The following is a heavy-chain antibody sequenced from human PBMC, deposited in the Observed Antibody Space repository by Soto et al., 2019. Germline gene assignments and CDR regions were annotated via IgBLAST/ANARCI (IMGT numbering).Heavy chain of an antibody. CDR2: ISSSSSTV. CDR3: ARVDSYWYFDL. D-gene: IGHD2-2*03. CDR1: GFQFSSYS. V-gene: IGHV3-48*01. Sequence: PGGSLILSCAASGFQFSSYSMNWVSQAPGKGLEWVSYISSSSSTVYYADSVKGRFTMSRDNAKKSLYLQMNSLRAEDTAVYYCARVDSYWYFDLWGRGTLVTVSS. J-gene: IGHJ2*01.